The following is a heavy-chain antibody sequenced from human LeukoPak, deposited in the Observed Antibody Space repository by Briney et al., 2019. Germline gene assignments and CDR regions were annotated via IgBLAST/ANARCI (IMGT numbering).Heavy chain of an antibody. CDR3: AKHPSVGNFGY. CDR1: GFTFNNYA. Sequence: PGGSLRLSCAASGFTFNNYAMSWVRQAPGKGLEWVSAISGSGGTYYADSVKGRFIISRDNSKNTLYLQMNSLRAEDTAIYYCAKHPSVGNFGYWGRGTLVTVSS. CDR2: ISGSGGT. V-gene: IGHV3-23*01. J-gene: IGHJ4*02. D-gene: IGHD4-23*01.